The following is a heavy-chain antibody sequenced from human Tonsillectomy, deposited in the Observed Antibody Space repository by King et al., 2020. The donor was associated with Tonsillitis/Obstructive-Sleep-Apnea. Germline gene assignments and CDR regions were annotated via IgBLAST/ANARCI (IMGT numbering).Heavy chain of an antibody. D-gene: IGHD1-26*01. J-gene: IGHJ4*02. Sequence: VKLVESGGGLVKPGRSLRLSCTASGFTFGDYAMSWFRQAPGKGLEWVGFIRSNAYGGTTEYAASVKGRFTISRDDSKSIAYLQMNRLQTEYTAVYYFTRDQGIVGPTFAFWGQGTLVTVSS. V-gene: IGHV3-49*05. CDR3: TRDQGIVGPTFAF. CDR1: GFTFGDYA. CDR2: IRSNAYGGTT.